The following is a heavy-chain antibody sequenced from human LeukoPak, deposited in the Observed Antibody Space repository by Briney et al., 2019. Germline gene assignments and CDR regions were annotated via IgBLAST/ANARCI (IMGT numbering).Heavy chain of an antibody. Sequence: SETLSLTCTVSGVSISSYYWAWIRQSAGKGLDWIGRVDTSGSTKYNPSLRSRVGMSTDTSRNLLSLRLSSVAAADTAVYYCVAYGDSWFEYWGQGALVTVSS. CDR1: GVSISSYY. V-gene: IGHV4-4*07. CDR3: VAYGDSWFEY. CDR2: VDTSGST. J-gene: IGHJ4*02. D-gene: IGHD6-13*01.